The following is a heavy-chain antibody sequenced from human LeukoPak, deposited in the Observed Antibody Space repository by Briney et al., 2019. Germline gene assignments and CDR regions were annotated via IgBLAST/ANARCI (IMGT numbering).Heavy chain of an antibody. CDR3: ARVSYYYGSGSYRPTAVYYFDY. Sequence: PGGSLRLSCAASGFTFDDYGMSWVRQAPGKGLVWVSRINSDGSSTSYADSVKGRFTISRDNAKNTLYLQMNSLRAEDTAVYYCARVSYYYGSGSYRPTAVYYFDYWGQGTLVTVSS. CDR1: GFTFDDYG. D-gene: IGHD3-10*01. CDR2: INSDGSST. J-gene: IGHJ4*02. V-gene: IGHV3-74*01.